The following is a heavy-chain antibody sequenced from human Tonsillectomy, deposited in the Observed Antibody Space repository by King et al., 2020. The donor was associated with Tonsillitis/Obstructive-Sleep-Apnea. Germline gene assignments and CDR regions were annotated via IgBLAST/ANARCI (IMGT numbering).Heavy chain of an antibody. Sequence: VQLVESGGGLIQPGGSLRLSCAASGFTVSSNYMSWVRQAPGKGLEWVSVIYSGGSTYYADSVKGRFTFSRDNSKNTLYLQMNSLRAEDTAVYYCARVLGAVDNYSYYYYMDVWGKGTTVTVSS. J-gene: IGHJ6*03. V-gene: IGHV3-53*01. CDR1: GFTVSSNY. CDR2: IYSGGST. D-gene: IGHD3-10*01. CDR3: ARVLGAVDNYSYYYYMDV.